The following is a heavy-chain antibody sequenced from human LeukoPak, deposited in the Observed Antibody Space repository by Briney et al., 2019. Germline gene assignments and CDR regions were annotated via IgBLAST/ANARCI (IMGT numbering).Heavy chain of an antibody. J-gene: IGHJ5*02. V-gene: IGHV4-59*01. D-gene: IGHD2-2*01. CDR1: GFTFSSYE. Sequence: PGGSLRLSCAASGFTFSSYEMNWVRQAPGKGLEWIGYIYYSGSANYNPSLKSRVTISVDTSKNHFSLKLSSVTAADTAVYHCARVQVPYCSSTSCSETYWFDPWGQGTLVTVSS. CDR2: IYYSGSA. CDR3: ARVQVPYCSSTSCSETYWFDP.